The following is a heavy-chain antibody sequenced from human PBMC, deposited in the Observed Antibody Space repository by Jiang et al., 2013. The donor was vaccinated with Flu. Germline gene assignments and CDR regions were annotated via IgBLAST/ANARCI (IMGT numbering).Heavy chain of an antibody. CDR2: IYSGGIT. CDR3: LSNSLRSPYYFDY. J-gene: IGHJ4*02. D-gene: IGHD2-21*02. V-gene: IGHV4-31*03. Sequence: GLVKPSQTLSLTCTVSGVSVSGGGYYWTWIRQHPGKGREWIGYIYSGGITSYNPSLKSRITISLDTSKNQLSLKLRSLTAADTAVYYCLSNSLRSPYYFDYWGQGTLVTVSS. CDR1: GVSVSGGGYY.